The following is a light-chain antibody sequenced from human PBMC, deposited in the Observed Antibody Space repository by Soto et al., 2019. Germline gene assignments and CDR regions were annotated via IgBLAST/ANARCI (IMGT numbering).Light chain of an antibody. J-gene: IGLJ3*02. CDR1: SSNFGAGYD. V-gene: IGLV1-40*01. Sequence: QSVLTQPPSVSAAPGQRVTFSCTGSSSNFGAGYDVHWYQQLPGTAPKLLIYGNNNRPSGVPDRFSGSKSGTSASLAITGLQAEDEAVYFCSTWDDSLNGWVFGGGTKLTVL. CDR3: STWDDSLNGWV. CDR2: GNN.